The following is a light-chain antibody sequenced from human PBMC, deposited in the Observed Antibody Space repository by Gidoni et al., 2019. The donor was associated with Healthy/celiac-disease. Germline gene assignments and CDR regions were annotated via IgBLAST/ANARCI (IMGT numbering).Light chain of an antibody. CDR1: QSVSSN. J-gene: IGKJ1*01. Sequence: EIVMTQSPATLSVSPGERATLSCRASQSVSSNLAWYQQKPGQAPRLLIYGASTRATGIPARFSGSGSGTEFNLTIRSRQSEDLAVYYCQQYNNWPPWTFGQGTKVEIK. CDR2: GAS. V-gene: IGKV3-15*01. CDR3: QQYNNWPPWT.